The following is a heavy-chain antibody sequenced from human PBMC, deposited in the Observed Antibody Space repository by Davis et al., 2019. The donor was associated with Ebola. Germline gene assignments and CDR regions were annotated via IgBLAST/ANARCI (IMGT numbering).Heavy chain of an antibody. J-gene: IGHJ4*02. V-gene: IGHV4-59*12. CDR1: GGSISSYY. CDR3: ARADYGDYDGGSDY. CDR2: IYYSGST. Sequence: MPSETLSLTCTVSGGSISSYYWSWIRQPPGKGLEWIGYIYYSGSTNYNPSLKSRVTISVDTSKNQFSLKLSSVTAADTAVYYCARADYGDYDGGSDYWGQGTLVTVSS. D-gene: IGHD4-17*01.